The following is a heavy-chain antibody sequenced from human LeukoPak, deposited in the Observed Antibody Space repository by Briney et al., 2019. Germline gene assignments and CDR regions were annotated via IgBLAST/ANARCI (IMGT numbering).Heavy chain of an antibody. CDR1: DDSISDNY. V-gene: IGHV4-59*01. CDR2: FHNSGTS. Sequence: SETLSLTCTVSDDSISDNYRGWIRQPPGKGLEWIGYFHNSGTSTYNPSLKSRVTISADTSKNQLSLKLNSLTTADTAVYYCTRGAGWLIDYWGQGILVTVSS. J-gene: IGHJ4*02. CDR3: TRGAGWLIDY. D-gene: IGHD3-16*01.